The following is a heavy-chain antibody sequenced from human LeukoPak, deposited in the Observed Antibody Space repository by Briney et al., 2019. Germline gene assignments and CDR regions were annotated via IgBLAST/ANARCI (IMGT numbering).Heavy chain of an antibody. J-gene: IGHJ4*02. CDR1: GFTFSSYS. V-gene: IGHV3-48*02. Sequence: GGSLRLSCAASGFTFSSYSMNWVRQAPGKGLEWISYISSSSNTIYYTDSVKGRFTISRDNAKNSLYLQMNSLRDEDTALYYSARVPYSTGAFDYWGQGTLVTVSS. D-gene: IGHD6-19*01. CDR2: ISSSSNTI. CDR3: ARVPYSTGAFDY.